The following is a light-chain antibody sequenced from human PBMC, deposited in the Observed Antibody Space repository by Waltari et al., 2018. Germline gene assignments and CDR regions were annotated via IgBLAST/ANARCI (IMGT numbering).Light chain of an antibody. V-gene: IGLV2-14*03. J-gene: IGLJ2*01. CDR2: DVS. CDR3: SSYTSSSTV. CDR1: SSDVGGYNY. Sequence: QSALTQPASVSGSPGQSITISCTGTSSDVGGYNYLSWYHQHPGKATKLIIYDVSKRPAGVSNRFSGSKSGNTASLTISGLQAEDEADYYCSSYTSSSTVFGGGTKLTVL.